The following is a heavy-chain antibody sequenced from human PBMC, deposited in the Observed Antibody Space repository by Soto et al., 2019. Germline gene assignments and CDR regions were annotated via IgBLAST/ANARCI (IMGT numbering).Heavy chain of an antibody. CDR1: GLTLSAFY. J-gene: IGHJ6*02. V-gene: IGHV3-11*01. Sequence: QVQLVESGGDLVKPGGSLRLSCRASGLTLSAFYMGWVRQAPGKGLEWLSYISRDSLDIYYADSVKGRLVISRDNANNSLYLQMNGLRDDDTAVYYFARGHHGLEVWVQGTTVTVSS. CDR3: ARGHHGLEV. CDR2: ISRDSLDI.